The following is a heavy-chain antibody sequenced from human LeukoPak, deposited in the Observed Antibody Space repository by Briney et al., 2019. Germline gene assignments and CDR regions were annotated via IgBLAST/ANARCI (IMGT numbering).Heavy chain of an antibody. CDR3: AKDLWFGGRQAFDI. J-gene: IGHJ3*02. D-gene: IGHD3-10*01. V-gene: IGHV3-23*01. CDR1: GFTLRNYA. Sequence: PGGSLRLSCAASGFTLRNYAMSWVRQAPGKGLEWVSSISSGDGSTFHADSVKGRLTISRDNSKNTLYLQMNSLRAEDTAVYYCAKDLWFGGRQAFDIWGQGTMVTVSS. CDR2: ISSGDGST.